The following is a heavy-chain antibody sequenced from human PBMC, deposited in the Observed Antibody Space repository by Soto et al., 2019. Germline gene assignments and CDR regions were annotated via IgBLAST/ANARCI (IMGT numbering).Heavy chain of an antibody. CDR1: GFDFRSYE. CDR3: ARETLRDAIDI. Sequence: GGSLRLSCVASGFDFRSYEMNWVRQAPGKGLGWVSNIRANDESIYYADSVKGRVSVSRGNAKNSLFLEMNSLRVDDTAVYYCARETLRDAIDIWGQGTMVTVSS. CDR2: IRANDESI. V-gene: IGHV3-48*03. J-gene: IGHJ3*02.